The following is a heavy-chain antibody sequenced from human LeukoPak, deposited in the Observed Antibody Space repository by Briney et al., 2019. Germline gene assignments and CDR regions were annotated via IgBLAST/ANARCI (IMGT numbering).Heavy chain of an antibody. V-gene: IGHV3-23*01. CDR1: GFTFSSYA. CDR3: AKGNIVVVVAAREYYFDY. D-gene: IGHD2-15*01. Sequence: GGSLRLSCAASGFTFSSYAMSWVRQAPGKGLEWVSAISGSGGSTYYADSVKGRFTISRDNSKNTLYLQMNSLRAEDTAVHYCAKGNIVVVVAAREYYFDYWGQGTLVTVSS. CDR2: ISGSGGST. J-gene: IGHJ4*02.